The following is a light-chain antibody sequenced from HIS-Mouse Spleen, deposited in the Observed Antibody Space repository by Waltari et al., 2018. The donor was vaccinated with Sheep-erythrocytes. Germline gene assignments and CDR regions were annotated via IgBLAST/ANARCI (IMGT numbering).Light chain of an antibody. V-gene: IGLV3-21*02. CDR1: NIGSKS. CDR3: QVWDSSSDHPYV. Sequence: SYVLTQPPSVSVAPGQTASITCGGNNIGSKSVHWYQQKPGQAPVLGVYDDSDRPSGIPERFSGSNSGNTATLTISRVEAGDEADYYCQVWDSSSDHPYVFGTGTKVTVL. CDR2: DDS. J-gene: IGLJ1*01.